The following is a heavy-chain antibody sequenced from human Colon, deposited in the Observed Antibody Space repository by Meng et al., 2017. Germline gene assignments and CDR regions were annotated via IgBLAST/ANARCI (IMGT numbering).Heavy chain of an antibody. J-gene: IGHJ4*02. Sequence: VQMQESGPGLGKPSDTLSLTCRCSGASIRGGGYYWSWIRQVPGKGLDLIGYIYYSENTYYKPSLQSRAIISVDTSKNEFSLRLSSVSAADTAVYYCARRYGSGTYPFDFWGQGILVTVSS. CDR1: GASIRGGGYY. V-gene: IGHV4-31*03. CDR3: ARRYGSGTYPFDF. CDR2: IYYSENT. D-gene: IGHD3-10*01.